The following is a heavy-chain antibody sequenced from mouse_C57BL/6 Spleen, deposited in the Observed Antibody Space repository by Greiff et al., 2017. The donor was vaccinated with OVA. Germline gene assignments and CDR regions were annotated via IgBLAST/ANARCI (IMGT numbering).Heavy chain of an antibody. J-gene: IGHJ1*03. CDR1: GYTFTDYY. CDR3: ARSNYYGSSYWYVDV. CDR2: IYPGSGNT. Sequence: QVQLQQSGAELVRPGASVKLSCKASGYTFTDYYINWVKQRPGQGLEWIARIYPGSGNTYYTEKFKGKATLTAEKSSSTAYMQLSSLTSEDSAVYFCARSNYYGSSYWYVDVWGTGTTVTVSS. D-gene: IGHD1-1*01. V-gene: IGHV1-76*01.